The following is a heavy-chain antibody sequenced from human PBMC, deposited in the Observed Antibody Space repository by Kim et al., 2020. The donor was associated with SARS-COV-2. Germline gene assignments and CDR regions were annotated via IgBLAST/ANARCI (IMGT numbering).Heavy chain of an antibody. CDR3: ARPSSSHFDF. CDR2: ISNDGTFT. V-gene: IGHV3-33*01. CDR1: GFIFRNFG. Sequence: GGSLRLSCAASGFIFRNFGIHWVRQAPGKGLEWVAFISNDGTFTIYADSVKGRFTISRDYSETTVYLQMDSLFAGDTAVYYCARPSSSHFDFSGQGTLVT. D-gene: IGHD3-10*01. J-gene: IGHJ4*02.